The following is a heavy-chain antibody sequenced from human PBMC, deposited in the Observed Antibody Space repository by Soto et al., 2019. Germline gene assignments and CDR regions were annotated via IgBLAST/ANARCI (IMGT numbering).Heavy chain of an antibody. CDR1: GFSLSTSGVG. Sequence: QITLKESGPTLVKPTQTLTLTCTFSGFSLSTSGVGVGWIRQPPGKALEWLALIYWDDDKRYSPSLKSRLTIAKDTSKHQVVLTMTNLDPVDTGTYFWVYSPDTSMALDYWGQGTLVPVSS. CDR3: VYSPDTSMALDY. CDR2: IYWDDDK. V-gene: IGHV2-5*02. D-gene: IGHD5-18*01. J-gene: IGHJ4*02.